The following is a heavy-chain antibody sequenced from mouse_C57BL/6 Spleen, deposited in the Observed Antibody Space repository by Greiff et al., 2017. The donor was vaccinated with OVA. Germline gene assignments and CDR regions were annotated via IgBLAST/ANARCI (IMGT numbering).Heavy chain of an antibody. J-gene: IGHJ1*03. CDR1: GYTFTSYW. Sequence: VQLQQPGAELVMPGASVKLSCKASGYTFTSYWMHWVKQRPGQGLEWIGEIDPSDSYTNYNQKFKGKSTLTVDKSSSTAYMQLSSLTSEDSAVYYCARYYYGSSWYLDVWGTGTTVTVSS. CDR3: ARYYYGSSWYLDV. CDR2: IDPSDSYT. D-gene: IGHD1-1*01. V-gene: IGHV1-69*01.